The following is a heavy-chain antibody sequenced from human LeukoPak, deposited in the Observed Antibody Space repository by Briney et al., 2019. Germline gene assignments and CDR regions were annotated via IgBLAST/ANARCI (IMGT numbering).Heavy chain of an antibody. D-gene: IGHD6-13*01. CDR1: GFTLSSYG. J-gene: IGHJ4*02. CDR2: IRFDGSSK. Sequence: GGSLRLSCAASGFTLSSYGMHWVRQAPGKGLEWVAFIRFDGSSKFYGDSVKGRFTISRDNSKNTLYLQMDSLRAEDTAVYYCSRDRSFTGYSSSWYHFDYWGQGALVTVSS. CDR3: SRDRSFTGYSSSWYHFDY. V-gene: IGHV3-30*02.